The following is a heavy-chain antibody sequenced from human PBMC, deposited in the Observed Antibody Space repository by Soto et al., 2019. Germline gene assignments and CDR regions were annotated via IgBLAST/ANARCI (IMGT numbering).Heavy chain of an antibody. D-gene: IGHD2-2*01. Sequence: SGPTLVNPTETLTLTCTVSGLSLSTGKLGVSWIRQPPGQPLEWLAHIFSNDDKSYSTSLRSRVTISQDTSRSQVVRTMTNIYPLDSGTYYFALIKDCSRTVCYLALFDPWGQGTLVTVSS. J-gene: IGHJ5*02. CDR3: ALIKDCSRTVCYLALFDP. V-gene: IGHV2-26*01. CDR1: GLSLSTGKLG. CDR2: IFSNDDK.